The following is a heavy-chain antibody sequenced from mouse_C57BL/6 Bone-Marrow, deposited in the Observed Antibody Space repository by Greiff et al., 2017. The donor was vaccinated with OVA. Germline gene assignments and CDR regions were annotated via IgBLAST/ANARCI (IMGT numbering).Heavy chain of an antibody. Sequence: QVQLQQSGAELVRPGTSVKLSCKASGYTFTSYWMHWVKQRPGQGLEWIGVIDPSDSYTNYNQKFKGKATLTVDTSSSTAYMQLSSLTSEDSAVYYCARFDGYRFAYWGQGTLVTVSA. D-gene: IGHD2-3*01. CDR1: GYTFTSYW. V-gene: IGHV1-59*01. CDR3: ARFDGYRFAY. J-gene: IGHJ3*01. CDR2: IDPSDSYT.